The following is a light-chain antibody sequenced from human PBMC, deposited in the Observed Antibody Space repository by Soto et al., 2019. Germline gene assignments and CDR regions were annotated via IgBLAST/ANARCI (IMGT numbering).Light chain of an antibody. J-gene: IGKJ1*01. CDR2: KAS. CDR3: QQYNSYSEA. V-gene: IGKV1-5*03. CDR1: QTISSW. Sequence: DIQMTQSPSTLSGSVGDRVTITCRASQTISSWWAWYQQKPGKAPKLLIYKASTLKSGVPSRFSGSGSWTEFTLTSSSLQPDDIATYYCQQYNSYSEAFGQGTKVELK.